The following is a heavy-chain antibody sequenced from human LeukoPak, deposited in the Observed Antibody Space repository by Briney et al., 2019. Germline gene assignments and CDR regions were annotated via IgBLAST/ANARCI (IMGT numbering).Heavy chain of an antibody. D-gene: IGHD3-10*02. CDR2: IYPDDSDT. J-gene: IGHJ6*02. V-gene: IGHV5-51*01. Sequence: GESLKISCKGSGYSFTSYWIGWVRQMPGKGLEWMGIIYPDDSDTRYSPSFQGQVTISADKSISTAYLQWSSLKASDTAMYYCARNLNYVTYYYYHGMDVWGQGTTVTVSS. CDR3: ARNLNYVTYYYYHGMDV. CDR1: GYSFTSYW.